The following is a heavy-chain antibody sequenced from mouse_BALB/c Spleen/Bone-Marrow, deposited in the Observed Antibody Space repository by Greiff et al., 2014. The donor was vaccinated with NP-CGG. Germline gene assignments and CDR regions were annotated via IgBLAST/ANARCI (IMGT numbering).Heavy chain of an antibody. D-gene: IGHD2-5*01. Sequence: EVQLQQSGPELEKPGASVKISCKASGYSFSGYNSNWVKQSNGQSLEWIGNIDPYYGDTTYNQKFKGKATLTVDRSSSTAYMQLKSLTSEDSAVYYGARKAYYTNWWYFDVWGAGTTVTVSS. V-gene: IGHV1-39*01. CDR2: IDPYYGDT. J-gene: IGHJ1*01. CDR3: ARKAYYTNWWYFDV. CDR1: GYSFSGYN.